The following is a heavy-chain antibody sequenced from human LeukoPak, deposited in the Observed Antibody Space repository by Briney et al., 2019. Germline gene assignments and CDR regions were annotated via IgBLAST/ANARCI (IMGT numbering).Heavy chain of an antibody. J-gene: IGHJ4*02. Sequence: PSETLSLTCTVSGGSISSSSYYWGWIRQPPGKGLEWIGSIYYSGSTYYNPSLKSRVTISVDTSKNQFSLKLSSVTAADTAVYYCARNDVDTAFFDYWGQGTLDTVSS. V-gene: IGHV4-39*01. D-gene: IGHD5-18*01. CDR1: GGSISSSSYY. CDR2: IYYSGST. CDR3: ARNDVDTAFFDY.